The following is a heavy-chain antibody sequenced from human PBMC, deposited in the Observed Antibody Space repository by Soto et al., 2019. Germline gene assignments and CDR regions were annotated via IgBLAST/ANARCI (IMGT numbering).Heavy chain of an antibody. V-gene: IGHV3-23*01. CDR1: GFTFSIYA. D-gene: IGHD6-19*01. CDR3: AKEGTSGLYYFDY. Sequence: HPGGSLRLACAASGFTFSIYAMNWVRQAPGKGLEWVSTISGSGGSPYYADSVKGRFTISRDNSKNTLYLQMNSLRAGDSAIYYCAKEGTSGLYYFDYWGQGTLVTVSS. CDR2: ISGSGGSP. J-gene: IGHJ4*02.